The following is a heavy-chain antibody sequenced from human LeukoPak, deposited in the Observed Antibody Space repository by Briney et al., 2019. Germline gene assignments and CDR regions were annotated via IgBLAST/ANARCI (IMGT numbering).Heavy chain of an antibody. J-gene: IGHJ4*02. CDR1: GFTFTSFG. CDR3: ARSPWGSYDYTSGSYTPDY. V-gene: IGHV1-18*01. D-gene: IGHD3-10*01. CDR2: ISAYNGNT. Sequence: ASVKVSCKTSGFTFTSFGFAWVRQAPGQGLEWMGWISAYNGNTNYAQKFQGRFTMPTETSTRTAYMELRSLRSDDTAVYYCARSPWGSYDYTSGSYTPDYWGQGTLVTVSS.